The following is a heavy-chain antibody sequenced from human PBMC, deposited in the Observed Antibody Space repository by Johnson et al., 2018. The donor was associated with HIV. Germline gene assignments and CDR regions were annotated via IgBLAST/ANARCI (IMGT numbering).Heavy chain of an antibody. V-gene: IGHV3-30*04. D-gene: IGHD2/OR15-2a*01. Sequence: VHLVESGGGVVQPGRSLRLSCAASGFTFSGYPMHWVRQAPGKGLEWVAVISYDGSNKYYADSVKGRFTISRDNSKNTVFLQMNSLRAEDTALYYCARDCRNSTSCLAFDIWGQGTRVTVSS. CDR3: ARDCRNSTSCLAFDI. CDR2: ISYDGSNK. J-gene: IGHJ3*02. CDR1: GFTFSGYP.